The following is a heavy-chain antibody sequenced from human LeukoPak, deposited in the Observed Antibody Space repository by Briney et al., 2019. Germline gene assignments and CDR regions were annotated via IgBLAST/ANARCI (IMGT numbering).Heavy chain of an antibody. CDR3: AKDAIRGVIVSYFDP. D-gene: IGHD3-10*01. CDR1: GFTFSDYA. CDR2: ISDDGTNT. Sequence: GRSLRLSCTASGFTFSDYAIHWVRQAPDKGLEWVAVISDDGTNTFYGDSVKGRFTISRDNSNNTLFLQMSSLRADDTAVYYCAKDAIRGVIVSYFDPWGQGTRVTVSS. J-gene: IGHJ5*02. V-gene: IGHV3-30*18.